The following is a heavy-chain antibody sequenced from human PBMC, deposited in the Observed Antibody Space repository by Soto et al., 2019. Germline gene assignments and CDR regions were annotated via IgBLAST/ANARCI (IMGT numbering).Heavy chain of an antibody. V-gene: IGHV3-48*01. J-gene: IGHJ6*03. CDR3: ARIWSGYHYYYYYMDV. CDR1: GFTFSSYS. CDR2: ISSSSSTI. Sequence: GGSLRLSCAASGFTFSSYSMNWVRQAPGKGLEWVSYISSSSSTIYYADSVKGRFTISRDNAKNSLYLQMNSLRAEDTAVYYCARIWSGYHYYYYYMDVWGKGTTVTVSS. D-gene: IGHD3-3*01.